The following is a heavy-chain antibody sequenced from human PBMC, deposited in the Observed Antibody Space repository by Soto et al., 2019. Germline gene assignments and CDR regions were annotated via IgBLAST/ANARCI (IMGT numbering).Heavy chain of an antibody. D-gene: IGHD6-19*01. CDR3: ARHDHETIAVAGIYWFDS. V-gene: IGHV4-59*08. Sequence: QVQLQESGPGLVKPSETLSLTCTVSGGSISSYYWSWIRQSPGKGPEWIGDIYYSGSTNYNPSLTSRVTRPVDTAKSQCSLNLSSVTAADPAVYYCARHDHETIAVAGIYWFDSWGQGTLVTVSS. J-gene: IGHJ5*01. CDR1: GGSISSYY. CDR2: IYYSGST.